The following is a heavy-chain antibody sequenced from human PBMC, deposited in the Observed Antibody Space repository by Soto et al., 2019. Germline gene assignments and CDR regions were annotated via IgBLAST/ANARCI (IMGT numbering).Heavy chain of an antibody. CDR2: ISGSGDST. CDR3: AKRGYCSGYSCSSYYFDY. D-gene: IGHD2-15*01. Sequence: GGSLRLSCAASGFTFSSYDMSWVRQAPGKGLEWVSGISGSGDSTYYADSVKGRFTISRDNSKNTLFLQMNSLRAEETAVYYCAKRGYCSGYSCSSYYFDYWGQGTLVTVSS. J-gene: IGHJ4*02. CDR1: GFTFSSYD. V-gene: IGHV3-23*01.